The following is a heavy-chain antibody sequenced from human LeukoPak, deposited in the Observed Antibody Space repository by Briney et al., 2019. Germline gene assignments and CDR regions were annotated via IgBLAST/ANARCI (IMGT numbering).Heavy chain of an antibody. CDR2: INHSGST. Sequence: SETLSLTCAVYGGSFSGYYWSWIRQPPGKGLEWIGEINHSGSTNYNPSLKGRVTISVDTSKNQFSLKLSSVTAADTAVYYCARRSYSSGWYKNWGQGTLVTVSS. CDR1: GGSFSGYY. CDR3: ARRSYSSGWYKN. V-gene: IGHV4-34*01. D-gene: IGHD6-19*01. J-gene: IGHJ4*02.